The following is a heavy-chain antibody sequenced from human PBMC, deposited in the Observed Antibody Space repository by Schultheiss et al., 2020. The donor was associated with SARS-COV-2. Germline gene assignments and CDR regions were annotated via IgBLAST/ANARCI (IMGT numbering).Heavy chain of an antibody. CDR3: AREVEWLHNWFDP. V-gene: IGHV3-11*04. CDR1: GFTFSDYY. Sequence: GGSLRLSCAASGFTFSDYYMSWIRQAPGKGLEWVSYISSSGSTIYYADSVKGRFTISRDNAKNSLYLQMNSLRAEDTAVYYCAREVEWLHNWFDPWGQGTLVTVSS. D-gene: IGHD3-3*01. CDR2: ISSSGSTI. J-gene: IGHJ5*02.